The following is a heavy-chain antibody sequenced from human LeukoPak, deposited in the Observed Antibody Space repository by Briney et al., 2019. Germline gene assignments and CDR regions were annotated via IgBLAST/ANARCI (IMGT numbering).Heavy chain of an antibody. J-gene: IGHJ4*02. D-gene: IGHD1/OR15-1a*01. V-gene: IGHV3-30*02. CDR1: GLIFSDYG. CDR3: AKEGTASKPSDLDY. Sequence: PGGSQRLSCAVSGLIFSDYGMHWVRQAPGKGLEWVAFIRYDGSSKYYVDSVKGRFTIPRDNSKNTLYLQMNSLRAEDTAIYYCAKEGTASKPSDLDYWGQGTLVTVSS. CDR2: IRYDGSSK.